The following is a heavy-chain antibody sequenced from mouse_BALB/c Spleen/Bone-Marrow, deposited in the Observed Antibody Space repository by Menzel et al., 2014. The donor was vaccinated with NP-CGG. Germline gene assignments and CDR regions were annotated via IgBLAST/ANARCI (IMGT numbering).Heavy chain of an antibody. CDR1: GFTISDYY. J-gene: IGHJ4*01. V-gene: IGHV7-3*02. Sequence: EVQLVESGGGLVQPGGSLRLSCATSGFTISDYYISWVRQPPGKALEWLGFIRTKAYGDTSEYSTSGKGRFTIYRDNYANILSLQINPLRTGHSGTYSGAADFDYEDEGAASLDYWGQGTSVTVSS. CDR3: AADFDYEDEGAASLDY. D-gene: IGHD2-4*01. CDR2: IRTKAYGDTS.